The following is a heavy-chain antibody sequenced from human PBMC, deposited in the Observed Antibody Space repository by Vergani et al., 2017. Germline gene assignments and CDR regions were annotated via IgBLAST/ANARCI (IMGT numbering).Heavy chain of an antibody. CDR1: GGSISSSSYY. CDR3: ARDHPYCSSTSCYRYFDL. CDR2: IYYSGST. D-gene: IGHD2-2*01. Sequence: QLQLQESGPGLVKPSETLSLTCTVSGGSISSSSYYWAWIRQPPGKGLEWIGSIYYSGSTYYNPSLKSRVTMSVDTSKNQFSLKLSSVTAADTAVYYCARDHPYCSSTSCYRYFDLWGRGTLVTVSS. V-gene: IGHV4-39*07. J-gene: IGHJ2*01.